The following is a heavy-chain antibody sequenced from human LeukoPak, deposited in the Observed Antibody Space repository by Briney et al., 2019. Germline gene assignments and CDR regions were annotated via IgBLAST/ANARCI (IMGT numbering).Heavy chain of an antibody. J-gene: IGHJ3*02. CDR1: GYTFTSYG. V-gene: IGHV1-18*01. D-gene: IGHD3-3*01. CDR2: ISAYNGNT. Sequence: GASVMVSCKASGYTFTSYGISWVRQAPGQGLEWMGWISAYNGNTNYAQKLQGRVTMTTDTSTSTAYMELRSLRSDDTAVYYCARDGGYDFWSGYEDAFDIWGQGTMVTVSS. CDR3: ARDGGYDFWSGYEDAFDI.